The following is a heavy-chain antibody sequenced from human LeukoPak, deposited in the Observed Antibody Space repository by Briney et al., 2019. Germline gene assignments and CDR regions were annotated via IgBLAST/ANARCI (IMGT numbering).Heavy chain of an antibody. V-gene: IGHV1-69*13. Sequence: GHSVKLSWKASGATFTSYVTSWVRQAPRQGLEWMGGFIPIFATGNYAQKFQGRVTITADESTSTAYMELSSLRSEDTAVYYCARVLGDSSGYYYSDYWGQGTLVTVSS. CDR3: ARVLGDSSGYYYSDY. J-gene: IGHJ4*02. CDR2: FIPIFATG. CDR1: GATFTSYV. D-gene: IGHD3-22*01.